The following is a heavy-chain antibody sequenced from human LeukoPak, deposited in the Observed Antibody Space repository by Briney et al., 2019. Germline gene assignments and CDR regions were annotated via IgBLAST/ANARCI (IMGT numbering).Heavy chain of an antibody. CDR3: ARVPLSHDILTGYPSPYNYYGMDV. Sequence: TPSETLSLTCTVSGGSISSGGYYWSWIRQHPGKGLEWIGYIYYSGSTYYNPSLKSRVTISVDTSKNQFSLKLSSVTAADTAVYYCARVPLSHDILTGYPSPYNYYGMDVWGQGTTVTVSS. CDR1: GGSISSGGYY. D-gene: IGHD3-9*01. V-gene: IGHV4-31*03. J-gene: IGHJ6*02. CDR2: IYYSGST.